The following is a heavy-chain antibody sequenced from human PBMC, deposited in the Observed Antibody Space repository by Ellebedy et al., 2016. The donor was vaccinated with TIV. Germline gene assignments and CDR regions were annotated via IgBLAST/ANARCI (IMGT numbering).Heavy chain of an antibody. CDR1: GFSFNHAW. D-gene: IGHD2-15*01. J-gene: IGHJ5*02. CDR2: IRSESDGGTT. CDR3: TTRLIYCSGGSCYPVP. V-gene: IGHV3-15*01. Sequence: GESLKISCAASGFSFNHAWLSWVRQAPGKGLEWVGHIRSESDGGTTDSAAPVTGRFTISRDDSKNTLYLQMNSLKTEDTGVYYWTTRLIYCSGGSCYPVPWGQGTLVTVSS.